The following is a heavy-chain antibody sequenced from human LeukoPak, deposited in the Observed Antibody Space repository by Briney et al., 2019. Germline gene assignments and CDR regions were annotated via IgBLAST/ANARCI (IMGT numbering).Heavy chain of an antibody. CDR1: GFTFSSYG. J-gene: IGHJ5*02. CDR2: ISYDGSNK. D-gene: IGHD2-2*01. V-gene: IGHV3-30*18. Sequence: SGGSLRLSCAASGFTFSSYGMHWVRQAPGKGLEWVAVISYDGSNKYYADSVKGRFTISRDNSKNTLYLQMNSLRAEDTAVYYCAKDHPIVVVPAAPWFDPWGQGTLVTVPS. CDR3: AKDHPIVVVPAAPWFDP.